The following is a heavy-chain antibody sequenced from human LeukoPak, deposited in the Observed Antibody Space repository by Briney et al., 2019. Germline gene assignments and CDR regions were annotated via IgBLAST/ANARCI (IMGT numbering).Heavy chain of an antibody. J-gene: IGHJ3*02. CDR2: IYYSGDT. CDR3: ARAQQQLANDAFDI. CDR1: GGSISSTSSF. D-gene: IGHD6-13*01. V-gene: IGHV4-39*07. Sequence: SSETLSLTCSVSGGSISSTSSFWNWIRQPPGKELEWIGNIYYSGDTYYNPSLKSRVTISLDTSKNQFSLKLSSVTAADTAIYYCARAQQQLANDAFDIWGQGTMVTVSS.